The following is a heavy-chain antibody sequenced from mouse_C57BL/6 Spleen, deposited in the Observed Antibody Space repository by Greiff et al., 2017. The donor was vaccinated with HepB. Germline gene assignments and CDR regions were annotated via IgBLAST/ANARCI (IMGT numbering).Heavy chain of an antibody. Sequence: DVQLVESGGDLVKPGGSLKLSCAASGFTFSSYGMSWVRQTPDKRLEWVATISSGGSYTYYPDSVKGRFTISRDNAKNTLYLQMSSLKSEDTAMYYCARHASIAWFAYWGQGTLVTVSA. V-gene: IGHV5-6*01. J-gene: IGHJ3*01. D-gene: IGHD6-1*01. CDR3: ARHASIAWFAY. CDR1: GFTFSSYG. CDR2: ISSGGSYT.